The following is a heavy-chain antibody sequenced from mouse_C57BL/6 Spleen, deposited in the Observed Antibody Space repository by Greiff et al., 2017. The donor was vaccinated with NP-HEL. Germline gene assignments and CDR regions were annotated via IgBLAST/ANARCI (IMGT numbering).Heavy chain of an antibody. CDR2: ISSGSSTI. CDR1: GFTFSDYG. CDR3: ARSNWDAWFAY. J-gene: IGHJ3*01. Sequence: EVNLVESGGGLVKPGGSLKLSCAASGFTFSDYGMHWVRQAPEKGLEWVAYISSGSSTIYYADTVKGPFTLSRDNAKNTVFLQMTSLRSEDTAMYYCARSNWDAWFAYWGQGTLVTVSA. V-gene: IGHV5-17*01. D-gene: IGHD4-1*01.